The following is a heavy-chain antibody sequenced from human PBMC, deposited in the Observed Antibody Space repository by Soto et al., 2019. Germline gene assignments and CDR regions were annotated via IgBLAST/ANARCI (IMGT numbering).Heavy chain of an antibody. CDR2: IDPRDSYT. V-gene: IGHV5-10-1*01. J-gene: IGHJ5*02. D-gene: IGHD2-2*01. Sequence: GETLKISCTGFVDTFSSFWISWVRQMPGVGLEWMGRIDPRDSYTNYSPSFQGHVTISVDKSISTAYLQWGSLKASDTAMYYCARLYCSSSTCDSWFDPWGQGTLVTVSS. CDR3: ARLYCSSSTCDSWFDP. CDR1: VDTFSSFW.